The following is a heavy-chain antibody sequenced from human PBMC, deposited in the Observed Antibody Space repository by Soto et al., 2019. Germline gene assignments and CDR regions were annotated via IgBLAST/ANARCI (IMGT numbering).Heavy chain of an antibody. CDR3: ASHGPGARFDP. J-gene: IGHJ5*02. Sequence: QVQLVQSGAEVKKPGASVKVSCKAPRYIFTAYFMHWVRQAPGQGLEWMGWINPNNGATHYGLSFQGRVTITRDTARSTAYMELSSLRSDDTAVYDCASHGPGARFDPWGEGTLVIVSS. V-gene: IGHV1-2*02. CDR2: INPNNGAT. CDR1: RYIFTAYF.